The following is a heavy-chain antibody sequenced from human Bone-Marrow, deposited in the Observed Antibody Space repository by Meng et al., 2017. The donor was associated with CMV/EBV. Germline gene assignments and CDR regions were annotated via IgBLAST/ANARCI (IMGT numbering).Heavy chain of an antibody. J-gene: IGHJ4*02. CDR3: ARDLYVANSIWGGNFDY. V-gene: IGHV3-69-1*01. CDR1: GFTFSTYA. CDR2: ITSSRSI. Sequence: SGFTFSTYAMNWVRQTPGKGLEWVSSITSSRSIYYADSVKGRFTISRDNAKNSLYLQMNSLRADDTAVYYCARDLYVANSIWGGNFDYWGQGTLVTVSS. D-gene: IGHD5-12*01.